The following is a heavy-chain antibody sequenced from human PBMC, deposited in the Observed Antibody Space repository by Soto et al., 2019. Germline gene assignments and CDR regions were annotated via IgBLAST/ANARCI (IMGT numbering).Heavy chain of an antibody. V-gene: IGHV4-31*03. D-gene: IGHD5-12*01. CDR2: IYYSGST. Sequence: QVQLQESGPGLVKPSQTLSLTCTVSGGSISSGGYYWSWIRQHPGKGLEWIGYIYYSGSTYYNPSLKSRVXIXVXXSKNQFSLKLSSVTAADTAVYYCARDQSGYVLIDYWGQGTLVTVSS. CDR1: GGSISSGGYY. CDR3: ARDQSGYVLIDY. J-gene: IGHJ4*02.